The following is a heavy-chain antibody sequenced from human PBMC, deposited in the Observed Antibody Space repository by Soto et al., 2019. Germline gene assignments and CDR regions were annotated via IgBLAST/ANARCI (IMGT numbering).Heavy chain of an antibody. Sequence: QVQLVESGGGLVKPGGSLRLSCAASGFTFSDYYMSWISQAPGKGLEWVSYISSSGTGSTIEHADSVKGRFTISRDSAKTSLFLQMSSLRAEDTAVYYCARGASGDYRTKGYFDYWGQGILVTVSS. V-gene: IGHV3-11*01. D-gene: IGHD1-26*01. CDR1: GFTFSDYY. CDR2: ISSSGTGSTI. J-gene: IGHJ4*02. CDR3: ARGASGDYRTKGYFDY.